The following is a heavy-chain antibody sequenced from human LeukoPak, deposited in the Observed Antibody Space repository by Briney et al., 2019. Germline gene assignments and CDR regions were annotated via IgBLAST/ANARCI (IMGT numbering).Heavy chain of an antibody. CDR1: GFIFSSYE. CDR2: IGSSGTTV. D-gene: IGHD5/OR15-5a*01. Sequence: PGGSLRLSCAASGFIFSSYEMNWVRQASGKGLEWISFIGSSGTTVFYADSVKGRFTISRDNAKNSLYLEMNSLRAEDTAVYYCARDSPTSTRYNWFDPWGQGTLVTVSS. V-gene: IGHV3-48*03. J-gene: IGHJ5*02. CDR3: ARDSPTSTRYNWFDP.